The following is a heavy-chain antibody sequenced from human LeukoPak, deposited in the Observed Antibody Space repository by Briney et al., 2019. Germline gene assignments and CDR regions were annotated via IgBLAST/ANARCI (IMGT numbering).Heavy chain of an antibody. V-gene: IGHV4-59*01. J-gene: IGHJ3*02. D-gene: IGHD5-18*01. Sequence: SETLSLTCTVSGGSISSYYWSWIRQPPGKGLEWIGYIYYTGSTKYKSSLKSRVTMSLDTSKKQLSLNLTSVTAAGTGVYFCARTRRGYTYGFPSRELLKAFDIWGQGTMVPVSS. CDR2: IYYTGST. CDR1: GGSISSYY. CDR3: ARTRRGYTYGFPSRELLKAFDI.